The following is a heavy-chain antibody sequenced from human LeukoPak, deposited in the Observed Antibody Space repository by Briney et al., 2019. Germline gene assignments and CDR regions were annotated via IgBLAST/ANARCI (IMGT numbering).Heavy chain of an antibody. CDR3: AKDSGFQYYETSGSFDY. V-gene: IGHV3-23*01. CDR1: GFTFSSYA. J-gene: IGHJ4*02. CDR2: ICGSGGST. Sequence: GGSLRLSCAASGFTFSSYAMSWVRQAPGKGLEWVSGICGSGGSTYYADSAKGRFTISRDNSKNMMYLQRNGLRVEDTAFYYCAKDSGFQYYETSGSFDYWGQGTLVTVSS. D-gene: IGHD3-22*01.